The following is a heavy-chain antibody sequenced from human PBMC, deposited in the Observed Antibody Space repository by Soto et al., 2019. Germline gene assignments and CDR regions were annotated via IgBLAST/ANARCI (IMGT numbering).Heavy chain of an antibody. Sequence: EVQLVESGGGLVQPGRSLRLSCAASGFIFDDYVIHWVRQAPGKGLEWVSGFRWNSGSMGYADSVKGRFSISRDNAKNSLYLQMNSLRAEDTALYYCGKDCSTTNCEPDCWGLGTLVTVSS. CDR3: GKDCSTTNCEPDC. J-gene: IGHJ4*02. CDR2: FRWNSGSM. D-gene: IGHD2-2*01. CDR1: GFIFDDYV. V-gene: IGHV3-9*01.